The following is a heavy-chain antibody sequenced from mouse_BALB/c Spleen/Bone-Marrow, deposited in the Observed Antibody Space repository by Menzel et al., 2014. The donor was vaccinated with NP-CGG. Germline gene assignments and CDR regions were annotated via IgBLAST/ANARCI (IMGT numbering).Heavy chain of an antibody. Sequence: VKLVESGPELVKPGASVKISCKASGYSFTSYYIHWVKQRPGQGLEWIGWIFLGSGNTKYNEKFKGKATLTADTSSSTAYMQLSSLTSEDSAVYFCARVFDYWGQGTTLTVSS. J-gene: IGHJ2*01. CDR3: ARVFDY. V-gene: IGHV1-66*01. CDR1: GYSFTSYY. CDR2: IFLGSGNT.